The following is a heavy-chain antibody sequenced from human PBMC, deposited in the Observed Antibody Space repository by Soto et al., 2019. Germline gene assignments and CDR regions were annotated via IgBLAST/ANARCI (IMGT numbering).Heavy chain of an antibody. CDR2: IVVGSGNT. CDR3: AAEGPSTVTNFDY. D-gene: IGHD4-17*01. V-gene: IGHV1-58*01. J-gene: IGHJ4*02. Sequence: GQRLEWIGWIVVGSGNTNYAQKFQERVTITRDMSTSTAYMELSSLRSEDTAVYYCAAEGPSTVTNFDYWGQGTLVTVSS.